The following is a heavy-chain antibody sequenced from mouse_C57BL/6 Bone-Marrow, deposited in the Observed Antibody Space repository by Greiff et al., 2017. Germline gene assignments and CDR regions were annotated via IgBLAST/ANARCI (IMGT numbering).Heavy chain of an antibody. CDR3: ASDPSYYGSSHWYFDV. D-gene: IGHD1-1*01. CDR1: GFTFSSYA. J-gene: IGHJ1*03. V-gene: IGHV5-4*01. CDR2: ISDGGSYT. Sequence: EVQLVESGGGLVKPGGSLKLSCAASGFTFSSYAMSWVRQTPEKRLEWVATISDGGSYTYYPDNVKGRFTISRDNAKNNLYLQMSHLKSEDTAMYYCASDPSYYGSSHWYFDVWGTGTTVTVSS.